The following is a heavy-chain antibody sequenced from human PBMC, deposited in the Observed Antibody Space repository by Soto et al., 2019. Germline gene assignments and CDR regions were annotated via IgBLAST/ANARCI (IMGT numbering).Heavy chain of an antibody. D-gene: IGHD3-3*01. Sequence: SETLSLTCTVSGGAINSYYWTWIRQPAGKGLEWIGRIYSSGSTKYNPSLQSRVTMSLDTSKNQFSLRLTSVTAADTAVYYCARGQRFSDWFDPWGQGTLVTVSS. CDR2: IYSSGST. CDR3: ARGQRFSDWFDP. V-gene: IGHV4-4*07. CDR1: GGAINSYY. J-gene: IGHJ5*02.